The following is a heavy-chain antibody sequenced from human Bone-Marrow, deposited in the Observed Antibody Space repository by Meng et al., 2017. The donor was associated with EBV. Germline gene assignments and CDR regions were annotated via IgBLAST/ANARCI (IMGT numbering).Heavy chain of an antibody. V-gene: IGHV1-69*06. CDR1: GGPFNSDA. D-gene: IGHD3-10*01. Sequence: QVELVTFGGEENKPGSCVKGSCKSSGGPFNSDAISWVRQAPGQGLEWIGGLIPMLGAPNYAQKFQDRVTIIADKSTSTHYMQLSSLRSDDTAVYYCASESGRGYTPYYWGRGTLVTVSS. J-gene: IGHJ4*02. CDR3: ASESGRGYTPYY. CDR2: LIPMLGAP.